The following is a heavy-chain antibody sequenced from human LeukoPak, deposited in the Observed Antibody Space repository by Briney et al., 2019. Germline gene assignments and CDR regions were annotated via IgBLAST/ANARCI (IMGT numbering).Heavy chain of an antibody. CDR3: TRDHHRRHYDSQARNTFDI. Sequence: GGSLRLSCAASGFTFTTYWTSWVRQAPGKGLEWVANINQDGSEKYFVGSVKGRFTISRDNAKNSLYLQMNSLRAEDTAVYYCTRDHHRRHYDSQARNTFDIWGQGTMVTVSS. D-gene: IGHD3-22*01. CDR2: INQDGSEK. CDR1: GFTFTTYW. J-gene: IGHJ3*02. V-gene: IGHV3-7*01.